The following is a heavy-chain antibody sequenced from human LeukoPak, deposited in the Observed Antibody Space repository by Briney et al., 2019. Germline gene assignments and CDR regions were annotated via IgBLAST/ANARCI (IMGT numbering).Heavy chain of an antibody. Sequence: PGGSLRLSCVGSGFTFSGYRMIWVRQAPGKGPEWVANIKEDGSDEHYLDSVKGRFTISRDNARSSLYLQMNSLRVEDTAVYYCARFGGYGRVWGQGTLVTVSS. J-gene: IGHJ4*02. CDR1: GFTFSGYR. D-gene: IGHD5-12*01. CDR3: ARFGGYGRV. CDR2: IKEDGSDE. V-gene: IGHV3-7*01.